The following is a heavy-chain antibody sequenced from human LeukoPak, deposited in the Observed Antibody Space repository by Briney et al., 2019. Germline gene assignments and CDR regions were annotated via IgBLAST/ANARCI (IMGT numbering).Heavy chain of an antibody. CDR2: ISSSSSYI. Sequence: GGSLRLSCAASGFTFSSYAMSWVRQAPGKGLEWVSSISSSSSYIYYADSVKGRFTISRDNAKNSLYLQMNSLRAEDTAVYYCALDQSEIFGVVISRGWGQGTLVTVSS. D-gene: IGHD3-3*01. V-gene: IGHV3-21*01. J-gene: IGHJ4*02. CDR3: ALDQSEIFGVVISRG. CDR1: GFTFSSYA.